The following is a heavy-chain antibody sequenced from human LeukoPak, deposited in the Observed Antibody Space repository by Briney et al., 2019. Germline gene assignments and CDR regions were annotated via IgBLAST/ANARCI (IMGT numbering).Heavy chain of an antibody. V-gene: IGHV1-46*03. CDR1: GYTFTSYY. D-gene: IGHD1-14*01. CDR2: INPSGGST. CDR3: ARHQNLYKHFDY. Sequence: ASVKVSCKASGYTFTSYYMHWVRQAPGQGLEWMGIINPSGGSTSYAQKFQGRVTITRDTSTSTVYMELSSLRSEDTAVYYCARHQNLYKHFDYWGQGTLVTVSS. J-gene: IGHJ4*02.